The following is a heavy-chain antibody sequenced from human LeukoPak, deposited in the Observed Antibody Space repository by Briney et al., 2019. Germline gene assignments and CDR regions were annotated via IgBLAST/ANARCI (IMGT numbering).Heavy chain of an antibody. V-gene: IGHV1-18*01. CDR3: ATDLLAIFGVVNFYY. J-gene: IGHJ4*02. CDR1: GYTFTSYG. Sequence: ASVKVSCKASGYTFTSYGISWVRQAPGQGLEWMGWISAYNGNTNYAQKFQGRVTMTEDTSTDTAYMELSSLRSEDTAVYYCATDLLAIFGVVNFYYWGQGTLVTVSS. D-gene: IGHD3-3*01. CDR2: ISAYNGNT.